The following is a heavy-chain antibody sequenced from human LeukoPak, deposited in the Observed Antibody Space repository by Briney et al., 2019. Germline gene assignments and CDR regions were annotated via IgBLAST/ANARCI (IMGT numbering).Heavy chain of an antibody. CDR1: GGSISIYY. V-gene: IGHV4-59*01. D-gene: IGHD3-22*01. Sequence: SETLSLTCTVSGGSISIYYWSWIRQPPGKGLEWIGYIYYSGSTNYNPSLKSRVTISVDTSKNQFSLKLSSVTAADTAVYYCARWSSSSGYYYWGQGTLVTVSS. J-gene: IGHJ4*02. CDR3: ARWSSSSGYYY. CDR2: IYYSGST.